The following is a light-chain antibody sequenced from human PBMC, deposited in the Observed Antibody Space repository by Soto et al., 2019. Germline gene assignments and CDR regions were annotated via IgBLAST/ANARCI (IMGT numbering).Light chain of an antibody. Sequence: EIVLTQSPATLSLSPGERXTLXXWASQSVSXXLAWYQQKPGQAPRLLIYDASSRATGIPARFSGSGSGTDFTLTISSLEPEDFAVYXXXQRXNWPLLTFGGGTKVEIK. J-gene: IGKJ4*01. CDR1: QSVSXX. CDR2: DAS. V-gene: IGKV3-11*01. CDR3: XQRXNWPLLT.